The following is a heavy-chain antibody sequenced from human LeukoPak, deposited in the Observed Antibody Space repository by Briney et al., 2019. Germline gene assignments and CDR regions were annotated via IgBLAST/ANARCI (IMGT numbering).Heavy chain of an antibody. V-gene: IGHV1-18*01. CDR2: VSSYNGNT. CDR3: ARDNIVVVPAAIPSPGGY. Sequence: GASVKVSCKVSGYTLTELSMHWVRQAPGQGLEWMGRVSSYNGNTNYAQKLQGRVTMTTDTSTSTAYMELRSLRSDDTAVYYCARDNIVVVPAAIPSPGGYWGQGTLVTVSS. CDR1: GYTLTELS. J-gene: IGHJ4*02. D-gene: IGHD2-2*02.